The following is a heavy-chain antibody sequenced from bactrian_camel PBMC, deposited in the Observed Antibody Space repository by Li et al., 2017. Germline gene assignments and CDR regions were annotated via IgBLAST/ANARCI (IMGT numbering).Heavy chain of an antibody. CDR3: TAARSLPPIASTCLN. CDR1: GVTAARSC. CDR2: LDSGDGAT. D-gene: IGHD4*01. V-gene: IGHV3S1*01. Sequence: HVQLVESGGGSVQDGGSLRLSCTASGVTAARSCLAWFRQGPGKEREGVANLDSGDGATYYANSVKGRFTISQDRTKATAYLQMNGLKPEDTALYYCTAARSLPPIASTCLNWGQGTQVTVS. J-gene: IGHJ4*01.